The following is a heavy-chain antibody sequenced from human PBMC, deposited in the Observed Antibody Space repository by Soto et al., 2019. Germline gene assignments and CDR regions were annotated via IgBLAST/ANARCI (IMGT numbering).Heavy chain of an antibody. CDR2: INSGNGKT. CDR3: ARGWAEITVFGVLNPSFGMDD. CDR1: GYTFKAYA. J-gene: IGHJ6*02. D-gene: IGHD3-3*01. V-gene: IGHV1-3*01. Sequence: ASVKVSCKGSGYTFKAYAMHWVRQAPGHRLEWMGWINSGNGKTKYSQKFQDRVTITSDTSAKTAYMELRSLGSEDTAVYYCARGWAEITVFGVLNPSFGMDDWGQGTTVTVSS.